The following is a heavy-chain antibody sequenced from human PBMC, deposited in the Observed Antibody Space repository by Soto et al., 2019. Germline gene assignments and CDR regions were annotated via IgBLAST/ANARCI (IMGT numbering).Heavy chain of an antibody. CDR2: IYYSGST. Sequence: SETLSLTCTVSGGSISSGDYYWSWIRQPPGKGLEWIGYIYYSGSTYYNPSLKSRVTISVDTSKNQFSLKLSSVTAADTAVYYCARLPGGGLYGMDVWGQGTTVTVSS. CDR3: ARLPGGGLYGMDV. V-gene: IGHV4-30-4*01. J-gene: IGHJ6*02. CDR1: GGSISSGDYY. D-gene: IGHD3-16*01.